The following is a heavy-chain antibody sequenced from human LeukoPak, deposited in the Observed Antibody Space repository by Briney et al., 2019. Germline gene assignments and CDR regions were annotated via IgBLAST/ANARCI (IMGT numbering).Heavy chain of an antibody. CDR2: ISAYNGNT. J-gene: IGHJ4*02. CDR1: GYTFTSYG. CDR3: ARVPYCSSTSCYNY. V-gene: IGHV1-18*01. D-gene: IGHD2-2*02. Sequence: ASVNVSCKASGYTFTSYGISWVRPAPGQGLEWMGWISAYNGNTNYAQKLQGRVTMTTDTSTSTAYMELRSVRSDDTAVYYCARVPYCSSTSCYNYWGQGTLVTVSS.